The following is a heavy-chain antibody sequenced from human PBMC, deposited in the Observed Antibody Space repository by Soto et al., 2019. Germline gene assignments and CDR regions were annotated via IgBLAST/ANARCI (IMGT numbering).Heavy chain of an antibody. Sequence: EVQLVESGGGLVQPGGSLRLSCAASGFTFSDHYMEWVRQAPGKGLEWVARIRNKANSYTTEYGASVKGRFTISRDDSKNSLSLQMNSLKTEDTAVYYCASACFGELKYFDYWGPGTLVTVSS. CDR2: IRNKANSYTT. D-gene: IGHD3-10*01. CDR1: GFTFSDHY. CDR3: ASACFGELKYFDY. V-gene: IGHV3-72*01. J-gene: IGHJ4*02.